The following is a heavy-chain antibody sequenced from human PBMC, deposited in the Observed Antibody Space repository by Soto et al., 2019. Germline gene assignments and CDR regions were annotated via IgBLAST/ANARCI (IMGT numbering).Heavy chain of an antibody. CDR2: INQDTSEK. J-gene: IGHJ4*02. V-gene: IGHV3-7*04. Sequence: GGSLRLSCAASGFTFSTSWMDWVRQAPGKGLEWVANINQDTSEKYYVDSVGGRFTVSRDNAKNSVYLQMNSLRAEDTAVYFCSRSLIDWGQGILVTVSS. CDR3: SRSLID. CDR1: GFTFSTSW.